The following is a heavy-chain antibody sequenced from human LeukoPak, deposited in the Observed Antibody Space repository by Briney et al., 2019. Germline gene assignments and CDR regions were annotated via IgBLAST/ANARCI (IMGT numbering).Heavy chain of an antibody. CDR3: AKDGHGPYCSSTSCYPEYFQH. Sequence: GGSLRLSCAASGFTFSSYGMHWVRQAPGKGLEWVAFIRYDGSNKYYADSVKGRFTISRDNSKNTLYLQMNSLRAEDTAVYYCAKDGHGPYCSSTSCYPEYFQHWGQGTLVTVSS. D-gene: IGHD2-2*01. CDR2: IRYDGSNK. J-gene: IGHJ1*01. CDR1: GFTFSSYG. V-gene: IGHV3-30*02.